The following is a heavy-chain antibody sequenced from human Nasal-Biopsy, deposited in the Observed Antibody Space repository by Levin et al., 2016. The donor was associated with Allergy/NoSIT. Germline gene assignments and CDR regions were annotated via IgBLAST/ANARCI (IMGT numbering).Heavy chain of an antibody. J-gene: IGHJ4*02. Sequence: GGSLRLSCAASGFTFSSYGMHWVRQAPGKGLEWVAAIAHDGYNKFYALSLRGRFTISRDKSTNTLFLEMFSLRSDDTAVYYCARDSGRSQEVGASPNDYWGLGTLVTVSS. V-gene: IGHV3-30*03. CDR2: IAHDGYNK. CDR1: GFTFSSYG. D-gene: IGHD1-26*01. CDR3: ARDSGRSQEVGASPNDY.